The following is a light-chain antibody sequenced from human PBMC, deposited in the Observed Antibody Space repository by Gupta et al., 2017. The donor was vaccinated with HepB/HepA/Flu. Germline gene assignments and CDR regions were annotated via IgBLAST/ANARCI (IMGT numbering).Light chain of an antibody. V-gene: IGKV1-5*03. J-gene: IGKJ4*01. Sequence: QSPSTLSASVGDRVTITCRASQSISSWLAWYQQKPGKAPKLLIYKASSLESGVPSRFSGSGSGTEFTLTISSLQPDDFATYYCQQDNSYWLTFGGGTKVEIK. CDR2: KAS. CDR3: QQDNSYWLT. CDR1: QSISSW.